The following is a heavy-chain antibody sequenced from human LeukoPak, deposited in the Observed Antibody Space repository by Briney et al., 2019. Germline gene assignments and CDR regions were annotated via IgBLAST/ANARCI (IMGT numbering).Heavy chain of an antibody. V-gene: IGHV4-34*01. CDR2: INHSGST. CDR1: GGSFSGYY. Sequence: SETLSLTCAVYGGSFSGYYWSWIRQPPGKGLEWIGEINHSGSTNYNPSLKSRVTISVDTSKNQFSLKLSSVTAADTAAYYCARGRTYYYDSSGYDYWGQGTLVTVSS. D-gene: IGHD3-22*01. CDR3: ARGRTYYYDSSGYDY. J-gene: IGHJ4*02.